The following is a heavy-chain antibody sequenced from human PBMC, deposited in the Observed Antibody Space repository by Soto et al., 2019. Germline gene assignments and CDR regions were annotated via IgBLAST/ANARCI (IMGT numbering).Heavy chain of an antibody. CDR1: GFTFSSYA. D-gene: IGHD4-17*01. CDR3: AKDHDAYYGDFPGGLFL. J-gene: IGHJ4*02. Sequence: EVQLLESGGGLVQPGGSLRLSCAASGFTFSSYAMTWVRQAPGKGLEWVSSISGSGGKPYYADSVRGRFTISRDNSKNTMYLQMNSLRAEDTAIYYCAKDHDAYYGDFPGGLFLWGQGTLVAVSS. CDR2: ISGSGGKP. V-gene: IGHV3-23*01.